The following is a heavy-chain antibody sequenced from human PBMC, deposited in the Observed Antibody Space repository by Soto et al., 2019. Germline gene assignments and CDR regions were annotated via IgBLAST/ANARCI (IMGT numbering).Heavy chain of an antibody. Sequence: SETLSLTCTVSGGCVSSGSYYWSWIRQPPGKGLEWIGYIYYSGSTNYNPSLKSRVTISVDTSKNQFSLKLSSVTAADTAVYYCARDNQGIAARGSFDYWGQGTLVTVSS. V-gene: IGHV4-61*01. CDR2: IYYSGST. J-gene: IGHJ4*02. CDR3: ARDNQGIAARGSFDY. D-gene: IGHD6-6*01. CDR1: GGCVSSGSYY.